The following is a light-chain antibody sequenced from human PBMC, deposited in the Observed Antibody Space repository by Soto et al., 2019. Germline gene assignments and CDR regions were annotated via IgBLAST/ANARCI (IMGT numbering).Light chain of an antibody. CDR2: DAS. CDR3: QQRSNWPIT. J-gene: IGKJ5*01. CDR1: QSVGSY. Sequence: EIVLTQSPATLSLSPGERATLSCRASQSVGSYLAWYQQKPGQAPRLLIYDASNRATGIPARFSGSGSGTDFTLTISSPEPEDFAVYYCQQRSNWPITFGQGTRLEIK. V-gene: IGKV3-11*01.